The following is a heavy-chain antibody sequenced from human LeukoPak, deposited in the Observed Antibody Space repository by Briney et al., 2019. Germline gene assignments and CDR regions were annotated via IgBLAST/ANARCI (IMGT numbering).Heavy chain of an antibody. CDR1: AGSIRNYY. D-gene: IGHD1-1*01. CDR3: ARETLEGKFDP. J-gene: IGHJ5*02. Sequence: SETLSLTCNISAGSIRNYYWTWFRQPPGKGLEWIGYVYYSGSTNYNPSLKSRVTISMDTSKNQFSLKLSSVAAADTAIYYCARETLEGKFDPWGQGILVTVSS. CDR2: VYYSGST. V-gene: IGHV4-59*01.